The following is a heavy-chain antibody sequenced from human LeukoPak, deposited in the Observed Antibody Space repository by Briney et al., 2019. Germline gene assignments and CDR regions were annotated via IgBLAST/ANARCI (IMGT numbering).Heavy chain of an antibody. D-gene: IGHD3-3*01. V-gene: IGHV4-34*01. Sequence: SETLSLTCAVYGGSFSGYYWSWIRQPPGKGLEWIGGINHSGSTNYNPSLKSRVTISVDTSKNQFSLKLSSVTAADTAVYYCARVPHYDFWSGYSLLVIDYWGQGTLVTVSS. J-gene: IGHJ4*02. CDR3: ARVPHYDFWSGYSLLVIDY. CDR2: INHSGST. CDR1: GGSFSGYY.